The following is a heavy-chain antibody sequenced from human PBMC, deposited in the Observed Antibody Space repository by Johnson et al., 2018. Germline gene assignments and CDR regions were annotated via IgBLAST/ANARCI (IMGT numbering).Heavy chain of an antibody. D-gene: IGHD2-21*02. J-gene: IGHJ3*02. CDR1: GGSFSDYW. CDR3: VRGGRRDGDGFDI. CDR2: FYYTGNT. V-gene: IGHV4-59*01. Sequence: QVQLQESGPGLVKPSETLSLTCTVSGGSFSDYWWSWIRPPPGKGLEWIAYFYYTGNTNSNPSLKSRVSVSADTSKRQLSLRLTSWTAADTALDYGVRGGRRDGDGFDIWGQGTMVTVSS.